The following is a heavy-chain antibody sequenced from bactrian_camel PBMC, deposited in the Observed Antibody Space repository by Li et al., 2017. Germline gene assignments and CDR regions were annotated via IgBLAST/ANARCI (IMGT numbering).Heavy chain of an antibody. D-gene: IGHD2*01. J-gene: IGHJ4*01. CDR2: INTGGGTT. CDR3: AKGRGPHYIHGYSSSQ. CDR1: GFTFSSYW. V-gene: IGHV3S1*01. Sequence: HVQLVESGVGLVQPGGSLRLSCAASGFTFSSYWMYWVRQAPGKGLEWVSAINTGGGTTYYADSAKGRFTISRDNAKNTVTLQMNSLKSEDTALYYCAKGRGPHYIHGYSSSQRGQGTQVTVS.